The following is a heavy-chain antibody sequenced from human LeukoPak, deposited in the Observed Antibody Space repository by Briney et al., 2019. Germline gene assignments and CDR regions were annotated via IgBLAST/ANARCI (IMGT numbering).Heavy chain of an antibody. J-gene: IGHJ4*02. V-gene: IGHV3-23*01. CDR2: ISGSGDNT. Sequence: TGGSLRLSCAASGFTFSSYAMEWVRQAPGKGLEWVSYISGSGDNTYYADSVKGRFTISRDNSKNTLSLQMNSLRAEDAAVYYCAKRVTGTTRYFDSWSQGTLVTVSS. D-gene: IGHD1-20*01. CDR1: GFTFSSYA. CDR3: AKRVTGTTRYFDS.